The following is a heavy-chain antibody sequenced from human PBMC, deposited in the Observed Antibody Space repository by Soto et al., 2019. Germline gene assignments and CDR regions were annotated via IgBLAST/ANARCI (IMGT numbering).Heavy chain of an antibody. V-gene: IGHV3-21*01. CDR1: GFTFSTYS. D-gene: IGHD6-19*01. CDR3: ARGVAVADTWWFDP. J-gene: IGHJ5*02. CDR2: LSSTSSYI. Sequence: EVQLVESGGGLVKPGGSLRLSCAASGFTFSTYSMNWVRQAPGKGLEWVSSLSSTSSYIYYADSVKGRVTISRDNAKKSLYLQMSSLRAEDTAVYYCARGVAVADTWWFDPWGQGTLVTVSS.